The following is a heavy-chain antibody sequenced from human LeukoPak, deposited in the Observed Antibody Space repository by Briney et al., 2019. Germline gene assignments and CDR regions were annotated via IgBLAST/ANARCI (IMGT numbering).Heavy chain of an antibody. J-gene: IGHJ4*02. V-gene: IGHV3-33*01. CDR2: IWYDGSNK. CDR1: GFTFSTSG. CDR3: ARARGVSTGYRPIDY. D-gene: IGHD3-22*01. Sequence: GGSLRLSCAASGFTFSTSGMHWVRQAPGKGLEWVAVIWYDGSNKHYAESVKGRFSISRDNSKSTLYLQMNSLRAEDTAVYYCARARGVSTGYRPIDYWGQGTLVTVSS.